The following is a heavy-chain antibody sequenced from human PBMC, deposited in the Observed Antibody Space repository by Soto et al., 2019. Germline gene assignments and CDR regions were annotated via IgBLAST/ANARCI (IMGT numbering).Heavy chain of an antibody. D-gene: IGHD6-13*01. J-gene: IGHJ6*02. V-gene: IGHV3-30*18. CDR1: GFTFSSYG. Sequence: TGGSLRLSCAASGFTFSSYGMHWVRQAPGKGLEWVAVISYDGSNKYYADSVKGRFTISRDNSKNTLYLQMNSLRAEDTAVYYCAKGHSSSWYKHYYGMDVWGQGTTVTVSS. CDR3: AKGHSSSWYKHYYGMDV. CDR2: ISYDGSNK.